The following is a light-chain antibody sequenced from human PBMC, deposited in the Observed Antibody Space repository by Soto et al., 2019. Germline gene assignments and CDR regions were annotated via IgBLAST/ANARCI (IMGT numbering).Light chain of an antibody. CDR2: GAS. Sequence: DIQMPQSPSSLPASVGDSVTITCRASQAINKYLNWYQHKAGQAPKLLIYGASSLHKGVPARFRGSGAGTFVTLTISSLQPEDFATYYCQQSYTTPGTFGRGTTVEIK. CDR3: QQSYTTPGT. J-gene: IGKJ1*01. V-gene: IGKV1-39*01. CDR1: QAINKY.